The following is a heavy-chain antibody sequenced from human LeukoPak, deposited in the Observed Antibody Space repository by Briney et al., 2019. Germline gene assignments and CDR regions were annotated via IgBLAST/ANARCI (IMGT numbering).Heavy chain of an antibody. J-gene: IGHJ4*02. D-gene: IGHD3-16*01. CDR3: AKDQGGAVSY. CDR2: ISGSGGST. Sequence: PGGSLRLSCAASGFNFSSYAMSWVRQAPGKGLEWVSAISGSGGSTYYADSVQGRFTISRDNSKNTLYLQMNSLRAEDTAVYYCAKDQGGAVSYWGQGTLVTVSS. CDR1: GFNFSSYA. V-gene: IGHV3-23*01.